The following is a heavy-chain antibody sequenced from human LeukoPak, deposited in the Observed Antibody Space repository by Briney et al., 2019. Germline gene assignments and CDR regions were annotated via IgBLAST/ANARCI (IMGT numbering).Heavy chain of an antibody. CDR1: GYTFTSYY. CDR3: ARVGYCSSTSCSYFDY. CDR2: INPNSGGT. Sequence: ASVKVSCKASGYTFTSYYMHWVRQAPGQGLEWMGWINPNSGGTNYAQKFQGRVTMTRDTSISTAYMELSRLRSDDTAVYYCARVGYCSSTSCSYFDYWGQGTLVTVSS. D-gene: IGHD2-2*01. J-gene: IGHJ4*02. V-gene: IGHV1-2*02.